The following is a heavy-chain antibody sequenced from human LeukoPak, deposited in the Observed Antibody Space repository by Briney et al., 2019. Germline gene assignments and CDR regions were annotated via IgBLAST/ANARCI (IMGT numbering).Heavy chain of an antibody. CDR3: ATSDPDVWGRLSFDP. D-gene: IGHD3-16*01. V-gene: IGHV1-69*05. CDR1: GGTFTSHA. CDR2: IIPILATA. J-gene: IGHJ5*02. Sequence: SVKVSCKASGGTFTSHAISWVRQAPGQGLEWMGGIIPILATANYAQKFQGRVTITTDESTSTAYMELSRLRSEDTAVYYCATSDPDVWGRLSFDPWGQGTQVTVSS.